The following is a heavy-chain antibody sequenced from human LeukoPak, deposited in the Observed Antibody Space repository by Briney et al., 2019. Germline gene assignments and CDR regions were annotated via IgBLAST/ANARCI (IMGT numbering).Heavy chain of an antibody. Sequence: GGSLRLSCAASGFTFSDYYMSWIRQAPGKGLEWVSYISSSGSTIYYADSVKGRFTISRDNAKNSLYLQMNSLRAEDTAVYYCARGGGYSSGWYAAGGYYFDYWGQGTLVTVSS. CDR3: ARGGGYSSGWYAAGGYYFDY. CDR2: ISSSGSTI. V-gene: IGHV3-11*04. CDR1: GFTFSDYY. D-gene: IGHD6-19*01. J-gene: IGHJ4*02.